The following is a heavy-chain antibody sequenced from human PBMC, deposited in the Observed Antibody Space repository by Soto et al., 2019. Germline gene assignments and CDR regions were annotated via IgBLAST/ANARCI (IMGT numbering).Heavy chain of an antibody. V-gene: IGHV3-30*18. J-gene: IGHJ5*02. CDR2: ISYDGSNK. Sequence: PGGSLRLSCAASGFTFSSYGMHWVRQAPGKGLEWVAVISYDGSNKYYADSVKGRFTISRDNSKNTPYLQMNSLRAEDTAVYYCAKDGGYCSGGSCYSGWFDTWGQGTLVTSPQ. CDR3: AKDGGYCSGGSCYSGWFDT. CDR1: GFTFSSYG. D-gene: IGHD2-15*01.